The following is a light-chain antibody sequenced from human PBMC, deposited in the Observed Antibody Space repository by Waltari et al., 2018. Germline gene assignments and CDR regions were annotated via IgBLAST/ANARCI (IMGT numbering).Light chain of an antibody. CDR2: DFT. Sequence: SALTQPRSVSGSPVQSVTISCTVTRGDVGGHDFVPWFQELPVKAPKLIIYDFTKRTSRVPDRFSGSKSANTSSLTISGLQAEDEANYYCCSYAGRYTYIFGGGTKLTVL. V-gene: IGLV2-11*01. J-gene: IGLJ2*01. CDR1: RGDVGGHDF. CDR3: CSYAGRYTYI.